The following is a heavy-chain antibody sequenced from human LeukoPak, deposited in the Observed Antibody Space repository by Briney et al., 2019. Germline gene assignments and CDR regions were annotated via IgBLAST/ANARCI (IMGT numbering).Heavy chain of an antibody. D-gene: IGHD1-26*01. V-gene: IGHV1-46*01. CDR3: ARSEVGATILDYYYMDV. CDR2: INPSGGST. J-gene: IGHJ6*03. Sequence: SVKVYWKASGYTFTSYYMHWVRQVPGQGLEWMGIINPSGGSTSYAQKFQGRVTMTRDTSTSTVYMELSSLRSEDTAVYYCARSEVGATILDYYYMDVWGKGTTVTVSS. CDR1: GYTFTSYY.